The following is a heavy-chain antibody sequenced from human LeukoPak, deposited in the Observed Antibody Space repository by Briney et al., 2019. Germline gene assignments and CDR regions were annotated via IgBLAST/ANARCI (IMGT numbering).Heavy chain of an antibody. CDR3: AGYCSTTSCRDVDY. CDR2: ISRDSDIR. D-gene: IGHD2-2*01. CDR1: GFIFGRDS. J-gene: IGHJ4*02. V-gene: IGHV3-48*04. Sequence: GGSLRLSCAASGFIFGRDSMNWVRQAPGRGLEWISYISRDSDIRYYADSVRGRFHISRGNAKNSLYLQMYSLRVEDTAVYYCAGYCSTTSCRDVDYWGQGTLVTVSS.